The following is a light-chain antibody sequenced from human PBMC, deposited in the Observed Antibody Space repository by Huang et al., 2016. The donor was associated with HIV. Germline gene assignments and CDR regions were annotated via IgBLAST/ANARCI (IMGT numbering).Light chain of an antibody. CDR2: DAS. CDR1: QRVSSSY. CDR3: QQYGSSPIT. Sequence: EIVLTQSPATLSLSPGGRATLSCGASQRVSSSYLAWYQQKPGLAPRLLIYDASSSATGIPDRFSGSGSGTDFTLTISRLEPEDFAVYYCQQYGSSPITFGQGTRLEIK. V-gene: IGKV3D-20*01. J-gene: IGKJ5*01.